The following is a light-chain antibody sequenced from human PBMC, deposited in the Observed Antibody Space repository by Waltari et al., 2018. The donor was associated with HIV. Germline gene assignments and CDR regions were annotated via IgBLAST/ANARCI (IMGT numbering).Light chain of an antibody. Sequence: QSSLTQPASVSGSLGQSITISCTGTSSDVGNYDLVSWYQQHPGKAPKIIIYEVNKRPPGASNRMSGSKSGNTASLTISGLQAEDEADYYCCSYSDRSIYVFGSGTRVSAL. CDR3: CSYSDRSIYV. J-gene: IGLJ1*01. V-gene: IGLV2-23*02. CDR2: EVN. CDR1: SSDVGNYDL.